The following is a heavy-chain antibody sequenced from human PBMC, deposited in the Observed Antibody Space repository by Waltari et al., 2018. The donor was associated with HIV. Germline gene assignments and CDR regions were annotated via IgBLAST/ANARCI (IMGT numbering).Heavy chain of an antibody. CDR1: GSPFSSSA. J-gene: IGHJ6*02. CDR2: VRGNGNT. V-gene: IGHV3-23*01. Sequence: EVPLLESGGGFVQPGGSLRLSGVASGSPFSSSAMSWVRQAPGKGLEWVSTVRGNGNTYYADSVRGRFTISTDNSKNTLFLQRNSLRAEDTAVYYCAKTNHRLCCYGMDVWGQGTTVTVSS. CDR3: AKTNHRLCCYGMDV.